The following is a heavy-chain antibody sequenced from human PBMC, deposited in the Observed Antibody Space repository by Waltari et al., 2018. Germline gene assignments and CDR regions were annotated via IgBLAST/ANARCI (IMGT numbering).Heavy chain of an antibody. CDR3: VTGPRDKWVGRYSGEFFHH. CDR1: GVSLTDYY. J-gene: IGHJ1*01. D-gene: IGHD3-9*01. Sequence: QVQLQQWGAGLVRPSETLSLTCDVYGVSLTDYYWTWIRQSPGKGLEWIGENNLGDIASHNPSLENRVTSWLDKSKNQFSLRLDSVTAADTAVYYWVTGPRDKWVGRYSGEFFHHWGPGTLVTVSS. CDR2: NNLGDIA. V-gene: IGHV4-34*02.